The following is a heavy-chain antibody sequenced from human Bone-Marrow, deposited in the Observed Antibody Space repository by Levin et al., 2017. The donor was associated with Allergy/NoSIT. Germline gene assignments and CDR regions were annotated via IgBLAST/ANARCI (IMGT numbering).Heavy chain of an antibody. CDR3: AKAPRGGYRGQDPGAFDV. D-gene: IGHD5-12*01. J-gene: IGHJ3*01. CDR2: TYSGGTT. CDR1: GFTVNHNY. Sequence: GGPLRPPCAVLGFTVNHNYMTWVRQAPRKGLEWCSVTYSGGTTHYADAVKGRFTISRDNSKNTLPPQMNSLRPEDTALYYCAKAPRGGYRGQDPGAFDVWGQGTLVTVSS. V-gene: IGHV3-66*02.